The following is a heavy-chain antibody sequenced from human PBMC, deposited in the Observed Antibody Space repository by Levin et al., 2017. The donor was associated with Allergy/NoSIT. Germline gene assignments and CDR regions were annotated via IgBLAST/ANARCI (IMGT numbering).Heavy chain of an antibody. V-gene: IGHV4-4*02. CDR2: IYHSGST. D-gene: IGHD3-22*01. CDR3: ARGSNYYDSSGYYPPDFDY. CDR1: GGSISSSNW. Sequence: PSETLSLTCAVSGGSISSSNWWSWVRQPPGKGLEWIGEIYHSGSTNYNPSLKSRVTISVDKSKNQFSLKLSSVTAADTAVYYCARGSNYYDSSGYYPPDFDYWGQGTLVTVSS. J-gene: IGHJ4*02.